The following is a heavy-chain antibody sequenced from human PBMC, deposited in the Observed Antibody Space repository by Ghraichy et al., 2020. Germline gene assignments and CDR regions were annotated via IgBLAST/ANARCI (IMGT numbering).Heavy chain of an antibody. CDR1: GYTFTDYY. CDR3: ARDHCVSTGCYEDLYYGMDV. V-gene: IGHV1-2*02. CDR2: INPNSGGT. Sequence: ASVKVSCKASGYTFTDYYMHWVRQAPGQGLEWMGWINPNSGGTNYAQKFQGRVTMTRDTSISTAYMELSRLRSDDTAVYYCARDHCVSTGCYEDLYYGMDVWGQGTLVTVSS. D-gene: IGHD2-2*01. J-gene: IGHJ6*02.